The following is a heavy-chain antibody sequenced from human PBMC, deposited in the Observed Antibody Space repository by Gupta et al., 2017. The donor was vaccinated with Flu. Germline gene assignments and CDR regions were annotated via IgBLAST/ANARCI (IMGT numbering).Heavy chain of an antibody. D-gene: IGHD1-1*01. J-gene: IGHJ6*02. CDR1: YG. V-gene: IGHV3-30*18. CDR3: AEDWKWNHNNYGTNG. Sequence: YGMHRVSPAPGKGLECVAVTSHAGRSKSYGHSVKGRFNISRDHSKNTVYQQITSLISDDPAAHDCAEDWKWNHNNYGTNGWGPGTTVTVSS. CDR2: TSHAGRSK.